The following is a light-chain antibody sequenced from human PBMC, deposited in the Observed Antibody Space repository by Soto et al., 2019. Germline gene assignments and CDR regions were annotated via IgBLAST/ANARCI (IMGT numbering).Light chain of an antibody. J-gene: IGKJ1*01. CDR1: QSVSSY. V-gene: IGKV3-11*01. CDR2: DAS. CDR3: QQRSNWPPWT. Sequence: EIVLTQSPATLSLSPGERATLSCRASQSVSSYLAWYQQNPGQAPRLLIYDASNRATGIPARFSGSGSGTDFTLTISSLEPEELAVYYCQQRSNWPPWTFGQGTKVEIK.